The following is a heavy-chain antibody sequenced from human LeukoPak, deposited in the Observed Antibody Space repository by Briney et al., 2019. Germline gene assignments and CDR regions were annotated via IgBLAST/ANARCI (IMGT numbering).Heavy chain of an antibody. CDR2: VHYTGKT. D-gene: IGHD3-22*01. CDR3: ARGYYDRSGSSNPFDS. CDR1: GDSISSSY. V-gene: IGHV4-59*01. J-gene: IGHJ4*02. Sequence: SETLSLTCTVSGDSISSSYWSWIRQPPGKRLEWVGYVHYTGKTNYNPSLNNRATISVDMSKNQFSLTLTSVTVVDTAMYYCARGYYDRSGSSNPFDSWGQGTLVTVSA.